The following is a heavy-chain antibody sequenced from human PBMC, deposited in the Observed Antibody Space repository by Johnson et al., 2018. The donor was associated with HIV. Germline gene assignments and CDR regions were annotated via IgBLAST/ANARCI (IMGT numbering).Heavy chain of an antibody. Sequence: VQLVESGGGVVQPGGSLRHSCAASGFTFSSYDMHWVRQGTGKGLEWVSAIGTAGDTYYPGSVKGRFTISRENAKNSLYLQMNSLSAGDTAVYSCARAYPGVAVSVGAFAIWGQVTLVTVSS. V-gene: IGHV3-13*01. D-gene: IGHD6-19*01. CDR2: IGTAGDT. J-gene: IGHJ3*02. CDR3: ARAYPGVAVSVGAFAI. CDR1: GFTFSSYD.